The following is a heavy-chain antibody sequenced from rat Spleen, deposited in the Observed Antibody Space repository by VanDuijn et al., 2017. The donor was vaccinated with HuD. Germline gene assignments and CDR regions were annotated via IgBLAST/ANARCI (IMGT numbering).Heavy chain of an antibody. CDR3: TIHPRY. Sequence: QVQLKESGPGLVQPSETLSLTCTVSGLSLTSDSVSWVRQPPGKGLEWIAGISSGGNTYHNSVLKSRLRISRDTPNNQVFLKMNSLQTDDTGTYYCTIHPRYWGQGVMVTVSS. CDR2: ISSGGNT. CDR1: GLSLTSDS. J-gene: IGHJ2*01. V-gene: IGHV2-6*01. D-gene: IGHD3-1*01.